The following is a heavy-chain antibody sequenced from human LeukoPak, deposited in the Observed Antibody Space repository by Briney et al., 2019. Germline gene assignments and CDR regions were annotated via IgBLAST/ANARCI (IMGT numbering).Heavy chain of an antibody. CDR2: INHSGST. J-gene: IGHJ5*02. CDR3: ARGFHYCSGGSCYLGRYNWFDP. CDR1: GRSFSGYY. D-gene: IGHD2-15*01. Sequence: SETLSLTCAVYGRSFSGYYWSWIRQPPGKGLEWIGEINHSGSTNYNPSLKSRVTISVDTSKNQFSLKLSSVTAADTAVYYCARGFHYCSGGSCYLGRYNWFDPWGQGTLVTVSS. V-gene: IGHV4-34*01.